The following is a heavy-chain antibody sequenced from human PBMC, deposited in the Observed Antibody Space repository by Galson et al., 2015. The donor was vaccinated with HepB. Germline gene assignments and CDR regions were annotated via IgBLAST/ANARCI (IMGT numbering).Heavy chain of an antibody. Sequence: SLRLSCAASGFTFSSYAMSWVRQAPGKGLEWVSAISGSGGGTYYADSVKGRFTISRDNSKNTLYLQMNSLRAEDTAVYYCAKVADLYYYYYMDVWGKGTTVTVSS. CDR2: ISGSGGGT. CDR1: GFTFSSYA. V-gene: IGHV3-23*01. J-gene: IGHJ6*03. CDR3: AKVADLYYYYYMDV.